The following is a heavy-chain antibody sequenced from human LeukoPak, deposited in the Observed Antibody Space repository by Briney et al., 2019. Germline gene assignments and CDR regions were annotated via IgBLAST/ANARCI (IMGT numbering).Heavy chain of an antibody. D-gene: IGHD3-16*01. CDR1: GFTFKTYH. Sequence: PGGSLRLSCVASGFTFKTYHMNWVRQAPGEGLEWLSGITSGASVIYYADSVKGRFTISRDDAKNSVFLQMSGLTVDDTAVYYCARKRIADLGDETSFGGTPFDSWGQGTLVIVSS. CDR2: ITSGASVI. V-gene: IGHV3-48*03. CDR3: ARKRIADLGDETSFGGTPFDS. J-gene: IGHJ4*02.